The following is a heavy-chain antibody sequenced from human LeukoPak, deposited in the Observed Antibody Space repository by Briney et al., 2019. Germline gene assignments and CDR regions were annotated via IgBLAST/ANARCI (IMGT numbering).Heavy chain of an antibody. V-gene: IGHV3-23*01. J-gene: IGHJ4*02. Sequence: GGSLRLSCAASGFTFSSYAMSWVRQAPGKGLEWASAISGSGGSTYYADSVKGRFTISRDNSKNSLYLQMNSLRAEDTAVYYCARDHLDYYDSSGQDYWGQGTLVTVSS. CDR1: GFTFSSYA. CDR3: ARDHLDYYDSSGQDY. CDR2: ISGSGGST. D-gene: IGHD3-22*01.